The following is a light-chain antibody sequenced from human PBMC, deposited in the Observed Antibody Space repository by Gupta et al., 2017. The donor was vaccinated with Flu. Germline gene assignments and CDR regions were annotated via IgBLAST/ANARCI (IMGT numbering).Light chain of an antibody. V-gene: IGKV3-20*01. Sequence: ELVLTQSPGTLSLSPGERATLSCGASQSVSRNFLAWYQQKPGQSPRLLIYGASSRATDIPDRFSGSGSGTDFTLTISGLEPEDFAVYYCHQYGTSPETFGQGTKLEI. CDR2: GAS. CDR3: HQYGTSPET. CDR1: QSVSRNF. J-gene: IGKJ2*01.